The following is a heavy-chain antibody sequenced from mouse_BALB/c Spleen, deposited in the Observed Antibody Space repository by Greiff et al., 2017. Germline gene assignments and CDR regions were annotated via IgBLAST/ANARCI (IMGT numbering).Heavy chain of an antibody. J-gene: IGHJ1*01. D-gene: IGHD1-1*01. CDR3: TRERITGYFDV. CDR1: GFTFSSYT. V-gene: IGHV5-6-4*01. Sequence: EVQVVESGGGLVKPGGSLKLSCAASGFTFSSYTMSWVRQTPEKRLEWVATISSGGSYTYYPDSVKGRFTISRDNAKNTLYLQMSSLKSEDTAMYYCTRERITGYFDVWGAGTTVTVSS. CDR2: ISSGGSYT.